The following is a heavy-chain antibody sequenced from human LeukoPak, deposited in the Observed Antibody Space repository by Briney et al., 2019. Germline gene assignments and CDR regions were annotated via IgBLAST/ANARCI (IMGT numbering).Heavy chain of an antibody. CDR2: ISGSGDNT. Sequence: GGSLRLSCTASGFTSGDYAMSWVRQAPGKGLEWVSSISGSGDNTYYAESVKGRFTISRDNSKNTLFLQMNSLRAEDTAVFYCAKRSGYTTGWFFDFWGQGTLVTVSS. J-gene: IGHJ4*02. CDR3: AKRSGYTTGWFFDF. CDR1: GFTSGDYA. D-gene: IGHD6-19*01. V-gene: IGHV3-23*01.